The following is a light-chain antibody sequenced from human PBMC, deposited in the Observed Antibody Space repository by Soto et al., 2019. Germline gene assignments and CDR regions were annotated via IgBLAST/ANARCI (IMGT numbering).Light chain of an antibody. CDR1: SSDVGGYNY. CDR2: INN. V-gene: IGLV2-14*01. Sequence: QSALTQPASVSGSPGQSITISCTGSSSDVGGYNYVSWYQQHPGKAPKLLIYINNQRPSGVPDRFSGSKSGTSASLAISGLQSVDEADYYCATWDDSLNGRVFGGGTKLTVL. CDR3: ATWDDSLNGRV. J-gene: IGLJ3*02.